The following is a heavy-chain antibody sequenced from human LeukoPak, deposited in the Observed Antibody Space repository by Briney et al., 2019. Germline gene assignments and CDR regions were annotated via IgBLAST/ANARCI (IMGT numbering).Heavy chain of an antibody. Sequence: GGSLRLSCAASGFTFSDYYMSWIRQAPGKGLEWVSYISSSGSTIYYADSVKGRFTISRDNAKNSLYLQMNSLRAEDTAVYYCARDRVSRDYYGSGRTGTNGYWGQGTLVTVSS. V-gene: IGHV3-11*01. D-gene: IGHD3-10*01. CDR1: GFTFSDYY. CDR2: ISSSGSTI. J-gene: IGHJ4*02. CDR3: ARDRVSRDYYGSGRTGTNGY.